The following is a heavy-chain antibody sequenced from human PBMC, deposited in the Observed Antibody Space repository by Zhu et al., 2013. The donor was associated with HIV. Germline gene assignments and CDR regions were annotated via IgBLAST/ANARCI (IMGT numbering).Heavy chain of an antibody. D-gene: IGHD6-19*01. Sequence: QVQLVQSGAEVKKPGSSVKVSCKASGGTFSSYAISWVRQAPGQGLEWMGGIIPIFGTANYAQKFQGRVTITADKSTSTAYMELSSLRSEDTAVYYCARAPSNSGWTGGESDYWGQGTLVTVSS. J-gene: IGHJ4*02. V-gene: IGHV1-69*06. CDR1: GGTFSSYA. CDR2: IIPIFGTA. CDR3: ARAPSNSGWTGGESDY.